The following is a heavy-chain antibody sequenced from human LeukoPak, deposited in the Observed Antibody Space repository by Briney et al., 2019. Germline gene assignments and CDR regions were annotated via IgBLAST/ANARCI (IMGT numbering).Heavy chain of an antibody. J-gene: IGHJ6*03. Sequence: SVEVSCKASGGTFSSYAISWVRQAPGQGLEWMGGIIPIFGTANYAQKFQGRVTITADKSTSTAYMELSSLRSEDTAVYYCARGDILTGYYYYYYYYMDVWGKGTTVTVSS. CDR1: GGTFSSYA. V-gene: IGHV1-69*06. CDR2: IIPIFGTA. CDR3: ARGDILTGYYYYYYYYMDV. D-gene: IGHD3-9*01.